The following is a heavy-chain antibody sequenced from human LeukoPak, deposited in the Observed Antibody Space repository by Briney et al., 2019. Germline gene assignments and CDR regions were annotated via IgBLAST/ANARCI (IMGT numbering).Heavy chain of an antibody. CDR1: GFTFSSYA. Sequence: PGGSLRLSCAASGFTFSSYAMHWVRQAPGKGLEWVAVISYDGSNKYYADSVKGRFTISRDNSKNTLYLQMNSLRAEDTAVYYCARARGTYGDYEGDYWGQGTLVTVSS. J-gene: IGHJ4*02. D-gene: IGHD4-17*01. CDR3: ARARGTYGDYEGDY. CDR2: ISYDGSNK. V-gene: IGHV3-30*04.